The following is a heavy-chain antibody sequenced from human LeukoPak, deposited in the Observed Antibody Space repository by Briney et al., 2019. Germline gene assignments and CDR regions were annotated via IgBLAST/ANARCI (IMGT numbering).Heavy chain of an antibody. CDR2: IYSGVPT. CDR3: VQTTGWPGFDY. J-gene: IGHJ4*02. V-gene: IGHV4-4*09. D-gene: IGHD1-1*01. Sequence: SETLSLTCTTSGVSISRFYWSWVRQPPGKGLEWIGNIYSGVPTYFNPSLMSRVIISVDTSKNQFSLNLTSVTAADTAMYYCVQTTGWPGFDYWGQGILVTVSS. CDR1: GVSISRFY.